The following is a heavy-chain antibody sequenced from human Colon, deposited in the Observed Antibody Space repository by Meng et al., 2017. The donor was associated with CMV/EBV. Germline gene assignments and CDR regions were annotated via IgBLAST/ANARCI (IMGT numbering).Heavy chain of an antibody. D-gene: IGHD2-2*01. CDR2: IKYDGRST. V-gene: IGHV3-74*03. Sequence: WAASGFTFSDYWMHCVRQSPGKGLVWVSRIKYDGRSTTYADSVKGRFTISRDNAQNTVYLQMNSLRAEDTAVYYCAKYCSSGACLDYWGQGTLVTVSS. CDR1: GFTFSDYW. J-gene: IGHJ4*02. CDR3: AKYCSSGACLDY.